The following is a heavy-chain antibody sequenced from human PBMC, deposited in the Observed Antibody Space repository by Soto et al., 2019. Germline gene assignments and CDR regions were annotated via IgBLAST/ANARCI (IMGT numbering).Heavy chain of an antibody. CDR3: ARDRLPGIAVAGVTTDAFDI. V-gene: IGHV1-69*13. J-gene: IGHJ3*02. D-gene: IGHD6-19*01. CDR1: GGAFSSDA. Sequence: SVTGSCQASGGAFSSDAISWVRQAPGQGLEWMGGIIPIFGTANYAQKFQGRVTITADESTSTAYMELSSLRSEDTAVYYCARDRLPGIAVAGVTTDAFDIWGQGTMVTVSS. CDR2: IIPIFGTA.